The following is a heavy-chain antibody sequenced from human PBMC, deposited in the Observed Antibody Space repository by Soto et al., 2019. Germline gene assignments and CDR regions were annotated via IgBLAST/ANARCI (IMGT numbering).Heavy chain of an antibody. Sequence: PGGSLRLSCAASGFTFSGYGMHWVRQAPGKGLEWVAVISYDGINKYYADSVKGRFTISRDISKNTLYLQMNSLRAEDTAVYFCAKYIQVVAGTIDYWGQGTLVTVS. CDR1: GFTFSGYG. CDR3: AKYIQVVAGTIDY. CDR2: ISYDGINK. V-gene: IGHV3-30*18. J-gene: IGHJ4*02. D-gene: IGHD6-19*01.